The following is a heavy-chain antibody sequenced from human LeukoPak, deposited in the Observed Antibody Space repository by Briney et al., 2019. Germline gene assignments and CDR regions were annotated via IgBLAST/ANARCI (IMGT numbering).Heavy chain of an antibody. V-gene: IGHV3-74*01. D-gene: IGHD1/OR15-1a*01. CDR1: GFTFSSYW. CDR3: ARETTPDFSYYYMDV. J-gene: IGHJ6*03. CDR2: INTDGSST. Sequence: GGSLRLSCAASGFTFSSYWMHWVRQAPGKGLVWVSRINTDGSSTIYADSVKGRFTISRDNAKNTLYLQMDSLRAEDTAVYYCARETTPDFSYYYMDVWGEGTTVTVSS.